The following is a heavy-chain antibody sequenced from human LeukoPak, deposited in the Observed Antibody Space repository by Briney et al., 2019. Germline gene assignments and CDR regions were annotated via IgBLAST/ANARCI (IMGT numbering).Heavy chain of an antibody. CDR3: ARDDVVVPAALTYYYGMDV. J-gene: IGHJ6*02. D-gene: IGHD2-2*01. CDR1: GYTFTSYG. Sequence: GASVKVSCKASGYTFTSYGISWVRQAPGQGLEWMGWISAHNDNTNYAQKLQGRVTMTTDTSTSTAYMELRSLRSDDTAVYYCARDDVVVPAALTYYYGMDVWGQGTTVTVSS. CDR2: ISAHNDNT. V-gene: IGHV1-18*01.